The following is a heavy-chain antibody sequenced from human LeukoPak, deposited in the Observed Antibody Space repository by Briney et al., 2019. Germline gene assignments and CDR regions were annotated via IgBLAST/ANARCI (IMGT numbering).Heavy chain of an antibody. D-gene: IGHD5-18*01. CDR1: GGSISSYY. V-gene: IGHV4-34*01. J-gene: IGHJ4*02. Sequence: SETLSLTCTVSGGSISSYYWSWIRQPPGKGLEWIGEINHSGSTNYNPSLKSRVTISVDTSKNQFSLKLSSVTAADTAVYYCARRTRYSYGSRPIYYFDYWGQGTLVTVSS. CDR2: INHSGST. CDR3: ARRTRYSYGSRPIYYFDY.